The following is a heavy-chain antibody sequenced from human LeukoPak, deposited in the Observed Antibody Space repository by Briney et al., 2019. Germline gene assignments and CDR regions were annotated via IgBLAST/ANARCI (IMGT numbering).Heavy chain of an antibody. CDR3: ARVGFGDYLLDS. D-gene: IGHD4-17*01. Sequence: GGSLRLSCAASGFTFSSYSMNWVRQAPGKGLEWVSSISSSSSYIYYADSVKGRFTISRDNAKNSLYLQMNSLRAEDTAVYYCARVGFGDYLLDSWGQGTLVTVSS. J-gene: IGHJ4*02. CDR2: ISSSSSYI. CDR1: GFTFSSYS. V-gene: IGHV3-21*04.